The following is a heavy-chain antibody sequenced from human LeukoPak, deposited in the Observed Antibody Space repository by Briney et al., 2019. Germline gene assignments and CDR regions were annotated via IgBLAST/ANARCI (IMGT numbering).Heavy chain of an antibody. CDR3: AKDSSAWSQCVDY. CDR2: IYENGGTT. Sequence: GGSLRLSCVGSGFTFRSHAMSWVRQAPEKGLEFVSGIYENGGTTYYADSVKGRFSISRDNSKDTLFLQMNSLRDEDTAVYYCAKDSSAWSQCVDYWGQGTLVTVSS. CDR1: GFTFRSHA. V-gene: IGHV3-23*01. J-gene: IGHJ4*02. D-gene: IGHD6-19*01.